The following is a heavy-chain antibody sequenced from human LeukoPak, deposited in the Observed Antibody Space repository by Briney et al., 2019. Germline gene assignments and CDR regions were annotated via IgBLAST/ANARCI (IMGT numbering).Heavy chain of an antibody. CDR2: ISYDGSNK. CDR3: ASSSAWLSAYYD. CDR1: GFTFSSYA. V-gene: IGHV3-30-3*01. D-gene: IGHD3-22*01. J-gene: IGHJ4*02. Sequence: LGGSLRLSCAASGFTFSSYAMHWVRQAPGKGLEWVAVISYDGSNKYYADSVKGRFTISRDNSKNTLYLQMNSLRAEDTAVYYCASSSAWLSAYYDWGQGTLVTVSS.